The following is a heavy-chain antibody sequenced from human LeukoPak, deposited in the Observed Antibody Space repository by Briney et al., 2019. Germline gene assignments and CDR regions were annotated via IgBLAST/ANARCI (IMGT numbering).Heavy chain of an antibody. CDR2: IYYSGST. J-gene: IGHJ4*02. CDR3: ARHWGNFIQHSIDS. CDR1: GGSISSGGYY. D-gene: IGHD4-23*01. Sequence: SETLSLTCTVSGGSISSGGYYWSWIRQHPGKGLEWIGYIYYSGSTYYNPSLKSRVTISVDTSKNQFSLKLSSVTAADTAVYCCARHWGNFIQHSIDSWGQGTLVTVSS. V-gene: IGHV4-39*01.